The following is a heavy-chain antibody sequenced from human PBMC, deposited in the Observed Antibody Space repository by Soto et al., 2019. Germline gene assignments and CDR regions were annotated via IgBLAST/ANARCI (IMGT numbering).Heavy chain of an antibody. D-gene: IGHD3-10*01. CDR2: IYYSGST. Sequence: PSETLSLTCTVSGGSISSSSYYWGWIRQPPGKGLEWIGSIYYSGSTYYNPSLKSRVTISVDTSKNQFSLKLSSVTAADTAVYYCARIYGSGSYEHRTKPAGFQDYWGQGTLVTVSS. CDR3: ARIYGSGSYEHRTKPAGFQDY. V-gene: IGHV4-39*01. CDR1: GGSISSSSYY. J-gene: IGHJ4*02.